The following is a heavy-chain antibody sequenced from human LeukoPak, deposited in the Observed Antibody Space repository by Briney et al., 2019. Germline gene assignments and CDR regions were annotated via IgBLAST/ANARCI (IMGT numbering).Heavy chain of an antibody. Sequence: ASVKVSCKASGGSFSSYAISWVRQAPGHGLEWMGGIIPIFGTANYAQKFQGRVTITTDESTSTAYMELSSLRSDDTAVYYCARDYDILTGFLDYWGQGTLVTVSS. D-gene: IGHD3-9*01. CDR2: IIPIFGTA. CDR3: ARDYDILTGFLDY. V-gene: IGHV1-69*05. J-gene: IGHJ4*02. CDR1: GGSFSSYA.